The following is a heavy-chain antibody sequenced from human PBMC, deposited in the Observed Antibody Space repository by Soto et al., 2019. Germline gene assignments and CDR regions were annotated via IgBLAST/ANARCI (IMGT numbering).Heavy chain of an antibody. CDR1: GFTFSSYW. CDR2: INSDGSST. D-gene: IGHD3-3*01. V-gene: IGHV3-74*01. J-gene: IGHJ4*02. CDR3: AREDDDFCSGHFDY. Sequence: TGGSLRLCCAASGFTFSSYWMHWVRQAPGKGLVWVSRINSDGSSTSYADSVKGRFTISRDNAKNTLYLQMNSLRAEDTAVYYCAREDDDFCSGHFDYWGQGTLVTVSS.